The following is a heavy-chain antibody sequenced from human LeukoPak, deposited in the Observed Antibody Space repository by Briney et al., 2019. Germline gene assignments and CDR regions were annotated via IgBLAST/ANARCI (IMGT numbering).Heavy chain of an antibody. J-gene: IGHJ5*02. CDR3: ARVARAVYYDILPLTKTPKGYWFDP. D-gene: IGHD3-9*01. V-gene: IGHV1-8*01. Sequence: ASVKVSCKASGYTFTSYDINWVRQATGQGLEWMGWMNPNSGDTGYAQKFQGRVTMTRNTSISTAYMELSSLRSEDTAVYYCARVARAVYYDILPLTKTPKGYWFDPWGQGTLVTVSS. CDR1: GYTFTSYD. CDR2: MNPNSGDT.